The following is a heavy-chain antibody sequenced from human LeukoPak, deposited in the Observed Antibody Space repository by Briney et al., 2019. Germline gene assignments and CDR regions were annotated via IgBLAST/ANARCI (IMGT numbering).Heavy chain of an antibody. CDR1: GGSISSSSYY. Sequence: PSETLSLTCTVSGGSISSSSYYWGWIRQPPGKGLEWIGSIYYSGSTYYNPSLKSRVTISVDTSKNQFSLKLSSVTAADTAVYYCARAMGTDQYDYWGQGTLVTVSS. V-gene: IGHV4-39*07. D-gene: IGHD5-24*01. J-gene: IGHJ4*02. CDR2: IYYSGST. CDR3: ARAMGTDQYDY.